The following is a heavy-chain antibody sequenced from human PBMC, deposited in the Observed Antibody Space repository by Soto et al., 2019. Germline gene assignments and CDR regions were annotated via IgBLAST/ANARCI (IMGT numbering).Heavy chain of an antibody. J-gene: IGHJ5*01. D-gene: IGHD3-10*01. CDR3: ARAYGAGSFDL. V-gene: IGHV1-8*01. Sequence: QVQLVQSGAEVKKPGASVKVSCTGSGYTFRSYDIHWVRQATGQGLEWMGWLNPNTGNTGYAQKCQGRVTMTLDMSKRSADMEVNSLTSEDTDIYYGARAYGAGSFDLWGQGTLVSVSS. CDR2: LNPNTGNT. CDR1: GYTFRSYD.